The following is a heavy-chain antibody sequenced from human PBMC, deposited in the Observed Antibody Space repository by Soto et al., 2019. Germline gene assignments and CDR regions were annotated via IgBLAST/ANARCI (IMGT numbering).Heavy chain of an antibody. D-gene: IGHD2-15*01. Sequence: EVQLLESGGGLVQPGGSLRLSCAASGFTFSSYAMSWVRQAPGKGLEWVSAISGSVGSTYYADSVKGRFTISRDNSKNTLYLQMNSLRAEDTAVYYCAKGRDGRDWYFDLWGRGTLVTVSS. J-gene: IGHJ2*01. CDR2: ISGSVGST. CDR1: GFTFSSYA. CDR3: AKGRDGRDWYFDL. V-gene: IGHV3-23*01.